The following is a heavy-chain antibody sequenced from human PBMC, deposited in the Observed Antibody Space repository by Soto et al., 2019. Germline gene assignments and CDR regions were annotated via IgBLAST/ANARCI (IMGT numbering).Heavy chain of an antibody. CDR3: TTVGKYGDYEPSWY. V-gene: IGHV3-49*03. CDR1: GFTFGDYA. D-gene: IGHD4-17*01. Sequence: GGSLRLSCTASGFTFGDYAMSWFRQAPGKGLEWVGFIRSKAYGGTTEYAASVKGRFTISRDDSKSIAYLQMNSLKTEDTAVYYCTTVGKYGDYEPSWYWGQGTLVTVSS. J-gene: IGHJ4*02. CDR2: IRSKAYGGTT.